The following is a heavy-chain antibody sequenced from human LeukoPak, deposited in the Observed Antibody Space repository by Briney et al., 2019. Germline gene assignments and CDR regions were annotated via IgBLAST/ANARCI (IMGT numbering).Heavy chain of an antibody. CDR2: ISSSSSYI. J-gene: IGHJ6*03. V-gene: IGHV3-21*01. CDR3: ARAPTTVTVRYYMDV. CDR1: GFTFSSYS. D-gene: IGHD4-17*01. Sequence: GGSLRLSCAASGFTFSSYSMNWVRQAPGKGLEWVSSISSSSSYIYYADSVKGRFTISRDNAKNSLYLQMNSLRAEDTAVYYCARAPTTVTVRYYMDVWGKGTTVTVSS.